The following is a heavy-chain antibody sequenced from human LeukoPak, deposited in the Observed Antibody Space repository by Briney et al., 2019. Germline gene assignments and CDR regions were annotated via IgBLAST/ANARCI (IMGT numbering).Heavy chain of an antibody. CDR2: ISYDGSNK. CDR1: GVTFSSYT. J-gene: IGHJ6*02. V-gene: IGHV3-30-3*01. Sequence: GGSLRLSCAASGVTFSSYTMHWGRQAPGKGLEWVAVISYDGSNKYYADSVKGRFTISRDNSKNTLYLQMNSLRAEDTAVYYCARDRYYYDSSGNTHSFYYYYGMDVWGQGTTVTVSS. D-gene: IGHD3-22*01. CDR3: ARDRYYYDSSGNTHSFYYYYGMDV.